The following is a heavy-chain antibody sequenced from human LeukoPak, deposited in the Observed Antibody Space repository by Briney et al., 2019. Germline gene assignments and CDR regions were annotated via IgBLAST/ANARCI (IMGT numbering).Heavy chain of an antibody. CDR3: ARDGSLPLQWLVPNWFDP. Sequence: GGSLRLSCAASGFTFSDYYMSWIRQAPGKGLEWVSYISSSGSTIYYADSVKGRFTISRDNAKNSLYLQMNSLRAEDTAVYYCARDGSLPLQWLVPNWFDPWGQGTLVTVSS. J-gene: IGHJ5*02. CDR2: ISSSGSTI. D-gene: IGHD6-19*01. V-gene: IGHV3-11*01. CDR1: GFTFSDYY.